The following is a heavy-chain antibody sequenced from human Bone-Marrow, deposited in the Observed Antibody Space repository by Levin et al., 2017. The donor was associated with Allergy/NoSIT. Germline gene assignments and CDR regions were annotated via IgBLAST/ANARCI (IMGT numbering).Heavy chain of an antibody. CDR2: IDPSDSYT. CDR3: AIPYSNTFSFDI. CDR1: GNRFPNYW. Sequence: KVSCSGSGNRFPNYWISWVRQMPGKGLEWLGRIDPSDSYTNYSPSFQGHVTISTDKSVTTAYLQWSSLKASDTAIYYCAIPYSNTFSFDIWGQGTKVTVSS. J-gene: IGHJ3*02. D-gene: IGHD6-13*01. V-gene: IGHV5-10-1*01.